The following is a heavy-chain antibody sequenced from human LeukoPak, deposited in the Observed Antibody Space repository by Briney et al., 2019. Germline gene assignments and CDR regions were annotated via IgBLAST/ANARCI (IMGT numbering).Heavy chain of an antibody. Sequence: SQTLSLTCTVSGGSISSGSYYWSWIRQPAGKGLEWIGRIYTSGSTNYNPSLKSRVTISVDTSKNQFSLKLSSVTAADTAVYYCARGEGSTSPRTRFDPWGQGTLVTVSS. J-gene: IGHJ5*02. CDR1: GGSISSGSYY. CDR2: IYTSGST. CDR3: ARGEGSTSPRTRFDP. V-gene: IGHV4-61*02. D-gene: IGHD2-2*01.